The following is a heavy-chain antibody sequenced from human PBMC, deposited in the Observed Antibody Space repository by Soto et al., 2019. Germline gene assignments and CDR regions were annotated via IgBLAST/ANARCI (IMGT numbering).Heavy chain of an antibody. CDR1: GFTFSGFG. CDR3: ARGRGGSYGGNSAHFDI. CDR2: IWYDGSKK. V-gene: IGHV3-33*01. Sequence: QVQLVESGGGVVQPGTSLRLSCEASGFTFSGFGMHWVRQAPGKGLEWVAVIWYDGSKKYYADCVKGRFTISRVNSKNALYLQMNSLRAEDTAVYYCARGRGGSYGGNSAHFDIWGQGTLVTVSS. J-gene: IGHJ3*02. D-gene: IGHD4-17*01.